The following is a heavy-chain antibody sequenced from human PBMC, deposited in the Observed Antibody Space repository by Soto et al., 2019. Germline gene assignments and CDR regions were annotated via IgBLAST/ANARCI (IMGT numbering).Heavy chain of an antibody. CDR2: IYHSGST. V-gene: IGHV4-30-2*01. Sequence: SETLSLTCAVSGGSISSGGYSWSWIRQPPGKGLEWIGYIYHSGSTYYNPSLKSRVTISVDRSKNQFSLKLSSVTAADTAVYYCARGDFGEFDYWGQGTLVTVSS. J-gene: IGHJ4*02. CDR1: GGSISSGGYS. D-gene: IGHD2-21*01. CDR3: ARGDFGEFDY.